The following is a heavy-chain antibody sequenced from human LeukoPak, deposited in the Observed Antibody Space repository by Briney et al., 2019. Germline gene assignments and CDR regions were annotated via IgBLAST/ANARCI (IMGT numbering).Heavy chain of an antibody. CDR2: ISSSGSTI. D-gene: IGHD3-22*01. CDR1: GFTFSDYY. V-gene: IGHV3-11*01. CDR3: ARGPDYYDSSGYYYHYGMDV. Sequence: GGSLRLSCAASGFTFSDYYMSWIRQAPGKGLEWVSYISSSGSTIYYADSVKGRFTISRDNAKNSLYLQMNSLRAEDTAVYYCARGPDYYDSSGYYYHYGMDVWGQGTTVTVSS. J-gene: IGHJ6*02.